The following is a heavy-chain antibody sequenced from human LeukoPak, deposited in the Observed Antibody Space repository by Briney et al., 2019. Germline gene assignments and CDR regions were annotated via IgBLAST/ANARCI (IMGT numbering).Heavy chain of an antibody. Sequence: ASVKASCKASGYTFTGYYMHWVRQAPGQGLEWMGWINPNSGGTNYAQKFQGRVTMTRDTSISTAYMELSRLRSDDTAVYYCARDPGEGYSGYYWGQGTLVTVSS. CDR2: INPNSGGT. CDR3: ARDPGEGYSGYY. D-gene: IGHD5-12*01. CDR1: GYTFTGYY. V-gene: IGHV1-2*02. J-gene: IGHJ4*02.